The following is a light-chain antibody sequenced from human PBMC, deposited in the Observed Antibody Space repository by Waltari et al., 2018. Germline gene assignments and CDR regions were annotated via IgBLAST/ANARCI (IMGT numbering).Light chain of an antibody. Sequence: ETVMTQSPATLSVSPGERATLSCRASQTVSNDLAWYQQKPGQAPRLLIYGASTRPTGVPASFSGSGSGTEFTLTISSLQSDDFEVYYCQQYHNWPLTFGGGTKVEIK. V-gene: IGKV3-15*01. CDR1: QTVSND. CDR2: GAS. J-gene: IGKJ4*01. CDR3: QQYHNWPLT.